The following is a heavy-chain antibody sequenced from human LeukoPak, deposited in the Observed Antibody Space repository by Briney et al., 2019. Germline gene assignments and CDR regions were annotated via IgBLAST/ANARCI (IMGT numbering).Heavy chain of an antibody. CDR3: ASTTSYSSGRYSSRRYYGMDV. J-gene: IGHJ6*04. Sequence: PSETLSLTCAVYGGSFSGYYWSWIRQPPGKGLEWIGEINHSGSTNYNPSLKSRVTISVDTSKNQFSLKLSSVTAADTAVYYCASTTSYSSGRYSSRRYYGMDVWGKGTTVTVSS. D-gene: IGHD6-19*01. CDR2: INHSGST. CDR1: GGSFSGYY. V-gene: IGHV4-34*01.